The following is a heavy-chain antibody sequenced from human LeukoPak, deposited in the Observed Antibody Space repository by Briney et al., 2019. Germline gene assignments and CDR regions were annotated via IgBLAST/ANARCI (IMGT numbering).Heavy chain of an antibody. V-gene: IGHV3-7*03. CDR1: GLTFSRYW. D-gene: IGHD6-19*01. J-gene: IGHJ4*02. Sequence: PGGSLRFSCAASGLTFSRYWMSWVRQAPGKGLEWVANIKQDGGEKYYVDSVKGRFTISRDNSKNTLYLQMNSLRAEDTAVYYCARDRASSGWYGVFDYWGQGTLVTVSS. CDR2: IKQDGGEK. CDR3: ARDRASSGWYGVFDY.